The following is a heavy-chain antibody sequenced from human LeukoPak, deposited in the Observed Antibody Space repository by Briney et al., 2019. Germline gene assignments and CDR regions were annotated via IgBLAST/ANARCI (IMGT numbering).Heavy chain of an antibody. CDR1: EFSVSSNY. Sequence: PGGSLRLSCAASEFSVSSNYMSWVRQAPGKGLEWVSVIYSGGSTYYADSVKGRFTISRDNSKNTLYLQMNSLRAEDTAVYYCARRYCSSTSCSFDPWGQGTLVTVSS. V-gene: IGHV3-53*01. CDR2: IYSGGST. CDR3: ARRYCSSTSCSFDP. J-gene: IGHJ5*02. D-gene: IGHD2-2*01.